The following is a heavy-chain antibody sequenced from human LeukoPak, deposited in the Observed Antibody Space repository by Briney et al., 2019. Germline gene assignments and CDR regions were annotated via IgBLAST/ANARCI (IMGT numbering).Heavy chain of an antibody. Sequence: PGGSLRLSCAASGFTLNSYSMNWVRQAPGKGLEWVSSISSSSSYIYYADSVKGRFTISRDNAKNSLYPQMNSLRAEDTAVYYCARDRYSSSYRWFDPWGQGTLVTVSS. CDR3: ARDRYSSSYRWFDP. J-gene: IGHJ5*02. CDR2: ISSSSSYI. V-gene: IGHV3-21*01. CDR1: GFTLNSYS. D-gene: IGHD6-6*01.